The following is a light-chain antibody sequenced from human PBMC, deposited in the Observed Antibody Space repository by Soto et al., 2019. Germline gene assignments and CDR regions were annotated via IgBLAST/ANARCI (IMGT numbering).Light chain of an antibody. Sequence: DIQMPQSPSTLSGSVGDRVIITCRASQSIGSWLAWYQQQPGKVPKLLIYTASTLQSGVPSRFSGSGSGTDFTFTISRLQPEDIATYYCQQYENLPTFGQGTRLEIK. CDR1: QSIGSW. CDR2: TAS. CDR3: QQYENLPT. J-gene: IGKJ5*01. V-gene: IGKV1-5*03.